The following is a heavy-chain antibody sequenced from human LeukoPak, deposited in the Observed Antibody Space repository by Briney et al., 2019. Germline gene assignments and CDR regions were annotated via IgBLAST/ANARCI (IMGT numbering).Heavy chain of an antibody. CDR2: IRSKANSYAT. J-gene: IGHJ4*02. V-gene: IGHV3-73*01. D-gene: IGHD1-7*01. CDR1: GFTFSGSA. CDR3: ASVTSRGITGTTGGGDY. Sequence: GGSLRLSCAASGFTFSGSAMHWVRQASGKGLEWVGRIRSKANSYATAYAASVKGRFTISRDDSKNTAYLQMNSLKTEDTAVYCCASVTSRGITGTTGGGDYWGQGTLVTVSS.